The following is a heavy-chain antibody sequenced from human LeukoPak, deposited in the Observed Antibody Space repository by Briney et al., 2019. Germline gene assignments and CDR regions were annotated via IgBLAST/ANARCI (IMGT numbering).Heavy chain of an antibody. D-gene: IGHD2-15*01. CDR2: ISYDGSNK. J-gene: IGHJ4*02. V-gene: IGHV3-30-3*01. CDR1: GFTFSSYA. Sequence: GGSLRLSCAASGFTFSSYAMLWVRQAPGKGLEGVAVISYDGSNKYYADSVKGRFTISRDNSKNTLYLQMNSLRAEDTAVYYCARVVFSVVVVAATSSENDYWGQGTLVTVSS. CDR3: ARVVFSVVVVAATSSENDY.